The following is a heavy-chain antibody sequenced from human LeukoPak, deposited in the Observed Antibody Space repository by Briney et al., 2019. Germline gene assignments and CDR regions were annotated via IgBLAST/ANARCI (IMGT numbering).Heavy chain of an antibody. CDR1: GGSISSYY. CDR3: ARTFAPFQDDYRQAYYYYGMDV. J-gene: IGHJ6*02. CDR2: IYYSGST. V-gene: IGHV4-59*01. Sequence: SETLSLTCTVSGGSISSYYWSWIRQPPGKGLEWIGYIYYSGSTNYNPSLKSRVTISVDTSKNQFSLKLSSVTAADTAVYYCARTFAPFQDDYRQAYYYYGMDVWGQGTTVTVSS. D-gene: IGHD4-11*01.